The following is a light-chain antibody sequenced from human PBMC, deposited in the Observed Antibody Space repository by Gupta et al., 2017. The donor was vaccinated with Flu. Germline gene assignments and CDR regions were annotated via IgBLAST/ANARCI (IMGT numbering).Light chain of an antibody. V-gene: IGLV2-8*01. CDR2: DVS. CDR1: NSDVGVYNY. Sequence: QSALTQPPSASASPGQSVTISCTGTNSDVGVYNYVPWYQQPPGKAPKLIIYDVSKRPSGVPDRFSGSKSGTTASLTVSGLQAEDEADYYCSSYASSKSGVFGGGTKLTVL. J-gene: IGLJ3*02. CDR3: SSYASSKSGV.